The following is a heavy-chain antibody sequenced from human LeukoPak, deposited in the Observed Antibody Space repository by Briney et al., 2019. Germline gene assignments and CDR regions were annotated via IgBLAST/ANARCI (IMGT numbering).Heavy chain of an antibody. Sequence: SGPTLVNPTQTLTLTCTFSGFSLSTSGMRVSWIRQPPGKALEWLARIDWDDDKFYSTSLKTRLTISKDTSKNQVVLTMTKMDPVDTATYYCARTPYCGGDCYVDYWGQGTLVTVSS. V-gene: IGHV2-70*04. CDR2: IDWDDDK. CDR3: ARTPYCGGDCYVDY. D-gene: IGHD2-21*02. J-gene: IGHJ4*02. CDR1: GFSLSTSGMR.